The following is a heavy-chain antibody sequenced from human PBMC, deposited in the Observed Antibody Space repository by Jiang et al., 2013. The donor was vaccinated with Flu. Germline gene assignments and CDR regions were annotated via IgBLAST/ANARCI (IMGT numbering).Heavy chain of an antibody. J-gene: IGHJ4*02. Sequence: GAEVKKPGASVKVSCKASGYTFTGYYMHWVRQAPGQGLEWMGWINPNSGGTNYAQKFQGWVTMTRDTSISTAYMELSRLRSDDTAVYYCARDGGTGTTSSWPDYWGQGTLVTVSS. CDR3: ARDGGTGTTSSWPDY. D-gene: IGHD1-7*01. CDR1: GYTFTGYY. V-gene: IGHV1-2*04. CDR2: INPNSGGT.